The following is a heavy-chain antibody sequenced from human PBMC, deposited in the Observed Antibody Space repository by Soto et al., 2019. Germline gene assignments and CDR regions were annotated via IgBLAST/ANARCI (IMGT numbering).Heavy chain of an antibody. V-gene: IGHV4-31*03. CDR2: IYYSGST. CDR1: GGSISSGGYY. D-gene: IGHD2-8*01. CDR3: AREEGGTNGVPQSFDP. J-gene: IGHJ5*02. Sequence: QVQLQESGPGLVKPSQTLSLTCTVSGGSISSGGYYWSWIRQHPGKGLEWIGYIYYSGSTYYNPSLKSRVTISVDTSKNQFSLKLSSVTAADTAVYYCAREEGGTNGVPQSFDPWGQGTLVTVSS.